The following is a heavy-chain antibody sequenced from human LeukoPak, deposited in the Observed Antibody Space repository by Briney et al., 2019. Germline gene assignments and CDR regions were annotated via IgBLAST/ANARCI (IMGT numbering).Heavy chain of an antibody. CDR1: GFTVSSNY. J-gene: IGHJ4*02. Sequence: GGSLRLSCAASGFTVSSNYMSWVRQAPGKGLEWVANIKQDGSDKKYVDSVKGRFTISRDNAKNSLYLQMNSLRAEDTAVYYCARDHLLGIAGTQHFDYWGQGTLVTASS. CDR3: ARDHLLGIAGTQHFDY. CDR2: IKQDGSDK. V-gene: IGHV3-7*01. D-gene: IGHD6-13*01.